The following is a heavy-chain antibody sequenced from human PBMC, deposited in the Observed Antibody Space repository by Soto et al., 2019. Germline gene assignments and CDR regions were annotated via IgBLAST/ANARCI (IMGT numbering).Heavy chain of an antibody. D-gene: IGHD1-26*01. Sequence: QVQLVQSGAEVKKPGASVKVSCKASGYTFTGYYMHWVRQAPGQGLEWMGWINPNSGGTNYAQKFQGWVTMTRDTPISTAYMELSRMRSDDTAVYYCAREFIVGAIGRDAFDIWGQGTMVTVSS. CDR3: AREFIVGAIGRDAFDI. V-gene: IGHV1-2*04. J-gene: IGHJ3*02. CDR1: GYTFTGYY. CDR2: INPNSGGT.